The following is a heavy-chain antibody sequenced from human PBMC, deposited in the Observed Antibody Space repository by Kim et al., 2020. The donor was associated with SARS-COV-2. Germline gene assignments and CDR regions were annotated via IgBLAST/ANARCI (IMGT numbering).Heavy chain of an antibody. CDR2: IYYSGST. V-gene: IGHV4-39*01. D-gene: IGHD2-2*01. CDR1: GGSISSSSYY. CDR3: ASHALSSTYKYYYYYYGMDV. Sequence: SETLSLTCTVSGGSISSSSYYWGWIRQPPGKGLEWIGSIYYSGSTYYNPSLKSRVTISVDTSKNQFSLKLSSVTAADTAVYYCASHALSSTYKYYYYYYGMDVWGQGTTVTVSS. J-gene: IGHJ6*02.